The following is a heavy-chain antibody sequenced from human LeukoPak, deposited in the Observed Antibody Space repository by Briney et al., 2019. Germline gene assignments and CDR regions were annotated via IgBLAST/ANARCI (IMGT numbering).Heavy chain of an antibody. Sequence: SEKVSYKASVGTFTSYAISCVRQAPGQGLEWMGGIIPIFGTANYAQKFHGRVTITADESTSTAYMELSSLRSEDTAVYYCARGFTYGSGFDYWGQGTLVTVSS. V-gene: IGHV1-69*13. J-gene: IGHJ4*02. CDR1: VGTFTSYA. D-gene: IGHD3-10*01. CDR2: IIPIFGTA. CDR3: ARGFTYGSGFDY.